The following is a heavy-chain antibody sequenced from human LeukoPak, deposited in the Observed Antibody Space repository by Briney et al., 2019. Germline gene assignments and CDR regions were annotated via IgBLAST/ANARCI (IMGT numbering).Heavy chain of an antibody. V-gene: IGHV4-61*01. CDR1: GGSFSSGSYY. CDR2: IYYSGST. D-gene: IGHD3-16*02. J-gene: IGHJ4*02. CDR3: AREYEDYVWGSYRQFDY. Sequence: PSETLSLTCTVSGGSFSSGSYYWSWIRQPPGKGLEWIGYIYYSGSTNYNPSLKSRVTISVDTSKNQFSLKLSSVTAADTAVYYCAREYEDYVWGSYRQFDYWGQGTLVTVSS.